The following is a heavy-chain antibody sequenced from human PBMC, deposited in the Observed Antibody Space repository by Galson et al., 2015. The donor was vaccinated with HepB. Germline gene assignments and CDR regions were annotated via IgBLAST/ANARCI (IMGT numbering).Heavy chain of an antibody. D-gene: IGHD4-17*01. J-gene: IGHJ6*02. Sequence: SVKVSCKASRYTFTSYGISWVRQAPGQGLEWMGWISAYNGNTNYAQKLQGRVTMTTDTSTSTAHMELRSLRSDDTAVYYCASGTVTTSRGSYYYYGMDVWGQGTTVTVSS. CDR3: ASGTVTTSRGSYYYYGMDV. CDR2: ISAYNGNT. V-gene: IGHV1-18*04. CDR1: RYTFTSYG.